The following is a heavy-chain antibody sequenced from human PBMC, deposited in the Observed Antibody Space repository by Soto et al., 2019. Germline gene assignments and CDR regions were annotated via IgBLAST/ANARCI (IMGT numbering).Heavy chain of an antibody. D-gene: IGHD3-3*01. J-gene: IGHJ6*02. CDR2: ISYDGSNK. Sequence: QVQLVESGGGVVQPGRSLRLSCAASGFTFSSYGMHWVRQAPGKGLEWVAVISYDGSNKYYADSVKGRFTISRDNSKNTLYLQMNSLRAEDTAVYYCAKVRRPSYDFWSGYYVGMDVWGQGTTVTV. CDR3: AKVRRPSYDFWSGYYVGMDV. V-gene: IGHV3-30*18. CDR1: GFTFSSYG.